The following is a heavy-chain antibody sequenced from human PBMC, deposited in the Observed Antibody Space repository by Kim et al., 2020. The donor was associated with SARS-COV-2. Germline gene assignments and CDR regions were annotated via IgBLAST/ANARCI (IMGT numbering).Heavy chain of an antibody. CDR2: ISYDGSNK. J-gene: IGHJ4*02. CDR1: GFTFSSYG. V-gene: IGHV3-30*18. CDR3: AKGDYSSGWYLGDFDY. D-gene: IGHD6-19*01. Sequence: GGSLRLSCAASGFTFSSYGMHWVRQAPGKGLEWVAVISYDGSNKYYADSVKGRFTISRDNSKNTLYLQMNRLRAEDTAVYYCAKGDYSSGWYLGDFDYCGLRTPATVS.